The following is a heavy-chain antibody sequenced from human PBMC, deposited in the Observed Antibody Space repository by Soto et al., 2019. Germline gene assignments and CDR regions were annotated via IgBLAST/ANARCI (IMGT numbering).Heavy chain of an antibody. CDR1: GGSISGYY. J-gene: IGHJ4*02. CDR3: ARDHYYSSGFAPAYFDY. D-gene: IGHD3-22*01. Sequence: PSETLSLTCSVSGGSISGYYWSWIRQPAGKGLEWIGRIYGSGGTNYNPSLKSRVTMSVDTSKNQLSLKLPSVTAADTAVYYCARDHYYSSGFAPAYFDYWGQGTLVTSPQ. CDR2: IYGSGGT. V-gene: IGHV4-4*07.